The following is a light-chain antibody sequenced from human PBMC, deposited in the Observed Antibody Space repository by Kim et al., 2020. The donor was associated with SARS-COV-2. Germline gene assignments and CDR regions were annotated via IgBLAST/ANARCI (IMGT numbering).Light chain of an antibody. CDR3: QYRSGWPRT. Sequence: SLSPGECATLSCRTSQPVYSYLAWYHQKPGQAPRLVIYDASNRATGIPARFSGSGSGTHFTLTINGLEPEDYAIYYCQYRSGWPRTFGQGTKLEI. V-gene: IGKV3-11*01. CDR2: DAS. CDR1: QPVYSY. J-gene: IGKJ2*01.